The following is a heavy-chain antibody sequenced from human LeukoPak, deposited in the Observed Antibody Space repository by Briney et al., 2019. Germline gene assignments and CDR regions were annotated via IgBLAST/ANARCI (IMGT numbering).Heavy chain of an antibody. Sequence: SETLSLTCAVSGGSINTGNWWTWVRQSPDKGLEWIGEIFHNGSTNYNPSLKSRVTISVENSKNHFSLRLTSLTAADTAMYYCAREGSRRLYMDVWGRGTTITVSS. V-gene: IGHV4-4*02. J-gene: IGHJ6*03. CDR3: AREGSRRLYMDV. CDR1: GGSINTGNW. CDR2: IFHNGST. D-gene: IGHD2-15*01.